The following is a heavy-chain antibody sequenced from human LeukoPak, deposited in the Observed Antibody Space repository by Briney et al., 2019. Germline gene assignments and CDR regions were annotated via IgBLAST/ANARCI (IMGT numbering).Heavy chain of an antibody. J-gene: IGHJ4*02. CDR1: GFTLSDHY. CDR3: ARGHKGFDY. Sequence: GGSLRLSCAASGFTLSDHYMDWVRQAPGKGLEWVARTRNKANSYSIEYAASVNGRFTTSRDDSKNSVYLQMNSLKIEDTAVYYCARGHKGFDYWGQGTLVTVSS. V-gene: IGHV3-72*01. CDR2: TRNKANSYSI.